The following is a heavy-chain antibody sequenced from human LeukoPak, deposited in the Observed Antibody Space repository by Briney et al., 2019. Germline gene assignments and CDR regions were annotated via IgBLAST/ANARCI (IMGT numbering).Heavy chain of an antibody. J-gene: IGHJ4*02. D-gene: IGHD1-26*01. CDR3: ARGAVGATWFDY. CDR1: GFTFSSYG. Sequence: GTSLRLSCAASGFTFSSYGMHWVRQAPGKGLEWVAVISYDGSNKFYADFVKGRFTISRDNSKNTLYLQMNSLRAEDTAVYYCARGAVGATWFDYWGQGTLVTVSS. CDR2: ISYDGSNK. V-gene: IGHV3-30*03.